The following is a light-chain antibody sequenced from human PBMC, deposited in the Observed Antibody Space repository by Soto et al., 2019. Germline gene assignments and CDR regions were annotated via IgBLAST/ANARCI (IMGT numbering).Light chain of an antibody. V-gene: IGKV1-33*01. CDR1: QDISKY. CDR2: DAS. J-gene: IGKJ2*01. CDR3: QQYADLPYT. Sequence: DIQMTQSPSSLSASVGDRVTITCQASQDISKYLNWYQQKPGKAPKLLIYDASNLETGVPSRFSGGGSGTHFTFTINSLQPEDTAKYYCQQYADLPYTFGQGTTLEI.